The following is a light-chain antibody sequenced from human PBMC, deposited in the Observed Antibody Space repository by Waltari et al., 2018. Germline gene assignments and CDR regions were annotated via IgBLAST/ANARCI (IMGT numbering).Light chain of an antibody. V-gene: IGKV3D-15*01. CDR2: GAS. CDR3: QQYNNWPWT. J-gene: IGKJ1*01. Sequence: EIVMMQSPATLSVSPGERATLSCRASQSVSSNLAWYQQKPGQAPRLLIYGASTRATGITARFSGSGSGTEFTLTISSLQSEEFAVYYCQQYNNWPWTFGQGTKVEIK. CDR1: QSVSSN.